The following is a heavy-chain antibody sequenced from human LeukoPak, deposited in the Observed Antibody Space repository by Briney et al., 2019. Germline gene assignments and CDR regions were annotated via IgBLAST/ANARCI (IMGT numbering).Heavy chain of an antibody. Sequence: VASVKVSCKASGYTLTGYYMHWVRQAPGQGLEWMGRISPNTGGTKYAQKFQGRVTLTRDTSISTAYLDLSNLTSDDTAVYYCARDSVLGAKWGQGTLVTVSS. V-gene: IGHV1-2*06. J-gene: IGHJ4*02. CDR2: ISPNTGGT. D-gene: IGHD1-26*01. CDR3: ARDSVLGAK. CDR1: GYTLTGYY.